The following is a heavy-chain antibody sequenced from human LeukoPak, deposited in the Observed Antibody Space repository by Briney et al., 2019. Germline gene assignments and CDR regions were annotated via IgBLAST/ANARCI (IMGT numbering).Heavy chain of an antibody. J-gene: IGHJ6*02. CDR3: ARDLRPAAIQYYGMDV. Sequence: KTGGSLRLSCAASGFTFSSYSMTWVRQAPGKGLEWVSSISSSSSYIYYADSVKGRFTISRDNAKNSLYLQMNSLRAEDTAVYYCARDLRPAAIQYYGMDVWGQGTTVTVSS. CDR2: ISSSSSYI. D-gene: IGHD2-2*01. CDR1: GFTFSSYS. V-gene: IGHV3-21*01.